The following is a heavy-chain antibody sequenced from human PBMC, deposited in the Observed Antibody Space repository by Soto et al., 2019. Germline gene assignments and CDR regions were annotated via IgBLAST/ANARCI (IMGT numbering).Heavy chain of an antibody. Sequence: ASVKVSCKASGYTFTSYAMHWVRQAPGQRLEWMGWINAGNGNTKYSQKFQGRVTITRDTSASTAYMELSSLRSEDTAVYYCARETSEYYDFWSGSYWYFDLWGRGTLVTVS. V-gene: IGHV1-3*01. D-gene: IGHD3-3*01. CDR2: INAGNGNT. CDR1: GYTFTSYA. J-gene: IGHJ2*01. CDR3: ARETSEYYDFWSGSYWYFDL.